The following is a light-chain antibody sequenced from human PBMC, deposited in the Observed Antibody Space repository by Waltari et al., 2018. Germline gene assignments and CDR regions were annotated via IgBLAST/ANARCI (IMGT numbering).Light chain of an antibody. CDR2: GAS. J-gene: IGKJ1*01. Sequence: EIVMTQSPATLSVSPGERATLSCRASQSISNNLAWYQQKPGQAPWPLIYGASTRATGIPARFSGSGSGTEFTLTISSMQSEDFAVFYCQQYNNLPPKTFGQGTKVEMK. CDR1: QSISNN. V-gene: IGKV3-15*01. CDR3: QQYNNLPPKT.